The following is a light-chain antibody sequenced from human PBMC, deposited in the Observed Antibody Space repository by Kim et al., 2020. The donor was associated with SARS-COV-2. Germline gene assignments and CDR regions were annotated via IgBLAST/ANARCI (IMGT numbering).Light chain of an antibody. CDR3: SSYATTVV. J-gene: IGLJ2*01. V-gene: IGLV2-11*01. CDR1: RSDVGDYSF. CDR2: DVS. Sequence: SPGQSVTISCTGTRSDVGDYSFISWYQQHPGKAPKLMIYDVSERPSGVPDRFSGSKSGNTASLTVSGLQAEDEADYYCSSYATTVVFGGGTQLTVL.